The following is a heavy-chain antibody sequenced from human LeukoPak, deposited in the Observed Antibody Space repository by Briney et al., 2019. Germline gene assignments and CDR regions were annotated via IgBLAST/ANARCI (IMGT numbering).Heavy chain of an antibody. J-gene: IGHJ4*02. CDR2: ISGSGDNT. V-gene: IGHV3-23*01. CDR1: GFTLSSYA. D-gene: IGHD3-22*01. Sequence: RSGGSLRLSCADSGFTLSSYAMSRVRRAPGKGLEWVPGISGSGDNTYYADSVKGRFTISRDNSKNTLYVQVNSLGTEDTAAYYCAKGSYYDSSGSFYFDYWGQGTLVTVSS. CDR3: AKGSYYDSSGSFYFDY.